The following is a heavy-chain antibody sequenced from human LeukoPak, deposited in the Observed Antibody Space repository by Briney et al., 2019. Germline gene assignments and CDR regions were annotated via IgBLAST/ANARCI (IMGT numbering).Heavy chain of an antibody. CDR3: ARGRRITFGGIIVPFDY. CDR1: GGSFSGYY. D-gene: IGHD3-16*02. CDR2: IYYSGNT. Sequence: SETLSLTCAAYGGSFSGYYWSWIRQSPGKGLEWLGSIYYSGNTYHNPSLKSRLTISVDTSKNQFSLKLSSVTAADTAVYYCARGRRITFGGIIVPFDYWGQGTVVTVSS. V-gene: IGHV4-34*01. J-gene: IGHJ4*02.